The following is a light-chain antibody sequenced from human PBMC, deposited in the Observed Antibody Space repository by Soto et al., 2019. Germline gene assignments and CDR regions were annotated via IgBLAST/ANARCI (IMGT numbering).Light chain of an antibody. Sequence: VLTQSPGTGSLSPGESATLSCRASQTVSITYLTWYQQKPGQAPRLLIFGASKRATGIPDRFSGSGSRRDFTLTISGLEPGDFAVYYCQQYGSSPLISFGEGTRLAIK. CDR3: QQYGSSPLIS. J-gene: IGKJ5*01. V-gene: IGKV3-20*01. CDR2: GAS. CDR1: QTVSITY.